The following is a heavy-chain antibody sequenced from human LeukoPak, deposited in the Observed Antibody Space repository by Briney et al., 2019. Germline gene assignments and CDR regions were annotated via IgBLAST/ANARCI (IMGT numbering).Heavy chain of an antibody. D-gene: IGHD3-3*01. Sequence: GGSLRLSCAASGFTFSNAWMSWVRQAPGKGLEWVGRIKSKTDGGTTDYAAAVKGRFTISRDDSKNTLYLQMNSLKTEDTAVYYCTTGNYDFWSGYYGDYWGQGTLVTVSS. J-gene: IGHJ4*02. CDR1: GFTFSNAW. CDR2: IKSKTDGGTT. CDR3: TTGNYDFWSGYYGDY. V-gene: IGHV3-15*01.